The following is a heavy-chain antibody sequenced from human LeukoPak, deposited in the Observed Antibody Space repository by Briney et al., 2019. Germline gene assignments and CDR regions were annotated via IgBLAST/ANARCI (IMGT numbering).Heavy chain of an antibody. CDR3: ARQWELLF. CDR2: LSANGGET. D-gene: IGHD1-26*01. J-gene: IGHJ4*02. V-gene: IGHV3-23*01. Sequence: GGSLRLSCAASGFTFSIYAMNWVRQAPGKGLEWVSSLSANGGETHYADSVKGRFTISRDNSKNTVGLQTNSLRVEDTAVYYCARQWELLFWGQGTLVTVSS. CDR1: GFTFSIYA.